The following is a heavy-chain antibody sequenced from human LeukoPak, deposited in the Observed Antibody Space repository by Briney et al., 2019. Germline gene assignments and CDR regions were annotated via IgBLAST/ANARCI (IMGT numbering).Heavy chain of an antibody. CDR1: GGSISSGGYS. CDR3: ARDTAMVDYAFDI. J-gene: IGHJ3*02. Sequence: SQTLSLTCAVSGGSISSGGYSWSWIRQPPGKGLEWIGYIYYSGSTNYDPSLKSRVTISVDTSKNQFSLKLSSVTAADTAVYYCARDTAMVDYAFDIWGQGTMVTVSS. CDR2: IYYSGST. V-gene: IGHV4-30-4*07. D-gene: IGHD5-18*01.